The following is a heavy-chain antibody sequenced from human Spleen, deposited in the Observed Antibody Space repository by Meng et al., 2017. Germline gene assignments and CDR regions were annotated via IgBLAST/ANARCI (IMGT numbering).Heavy chain of an antibody. CDR3: AGSVVGATTGDY. CDR1: GGSFSGYY. D-gene: IGHD1-26*01. V-gene: IGHV4-34*01. Sequence: QEQRQEWGAGLLKPSETLSLTCAVYGGSFSGYYWSWIRQPPGKGLEWIGEINHSGSTNYNPSLKSRVTISVDTSKNQFSLKLSSVTAADTAVYYCAGSVVGATTGDYWGQGTLVTVSS. J-gene: IGHJ4*02. CDR2: INHSGST.